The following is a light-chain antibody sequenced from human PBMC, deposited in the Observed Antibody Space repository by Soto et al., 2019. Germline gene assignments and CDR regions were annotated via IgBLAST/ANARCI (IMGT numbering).Light chain of an antibody. CDR1: QSVNIN. V-gene: IGKV3-15*01. CDR2: GAS. Sequence: EVVMTQSPATLSVSPGERASLSCRASQSVNINFAWYQQKPGQAPRLIIYGASTRATGIPARLSGSGSGKEFTLTISSLQSGDFAFYYCQQYDNWLPVTFGQGTKVEIK. J-gene: IGKJ1*01. CDR3: QQYDNWLPVT.